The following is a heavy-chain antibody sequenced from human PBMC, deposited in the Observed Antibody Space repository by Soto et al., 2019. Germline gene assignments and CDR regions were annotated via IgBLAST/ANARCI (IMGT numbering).Heavy chain of an antibody. J-gene: IGHJ6*02. CDR2: IFPGDSDT. V-gene: IGHV5-51*01. CDR3: ARLGQVNPAPYGMDV. Sequence: HGESLKISCTGSGYSFTSYWVAWVRQMPGTGLEWMGVIFPGDSDTRYSPSFQGQVTISADKSISTAFLQLNSLKASDTAIYYCARLGQVNPAPYGMDVWGQGTTVTVSS. D-gene: IGHD2-2*01. CDR1: GYSFTSYW.